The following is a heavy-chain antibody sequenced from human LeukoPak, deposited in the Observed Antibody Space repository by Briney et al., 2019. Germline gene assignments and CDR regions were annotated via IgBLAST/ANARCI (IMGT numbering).Heavy chain of an antibody. CDR3: ARSSGFFGGY. Sequence: GGSLRLSCAASGFTFSHYWMSWVRQAPGKGLEWVANINQDANEKHYMDSVKGRFTISRDNAKNSVYLQMSSLRAEDTAMYYCARSSGFFGGYWGQGTLVTVSS. D-gene: IGHD4-23*01. J-gene: IGHJ4*01. CDR1: GFTFSHYW. CDR2: INQDANEK. V-gene: IGHV3-7*01.